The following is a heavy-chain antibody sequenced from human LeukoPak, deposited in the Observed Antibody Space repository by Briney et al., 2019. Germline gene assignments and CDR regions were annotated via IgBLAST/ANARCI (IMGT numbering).Heavy chain of an antibody. D-gene: IGHD1-26*01. CDR3: ASYSGSYGINY. CDR2: IYYSGST. Sequence: KTSETLSLTCTVSGGSIRSSYYYWGWIRQPPGKGLEWIGYIYYSGSTNYNPSLKSRVTLSVDTSKNQLSLKLSSVTAADTAVYYCASYSGSYGINYWGQGTLVTVSS. V-gene: IGHV4-61*05. J-gene: IGHJ4*02. CDR1: GGSIRSSYYY.